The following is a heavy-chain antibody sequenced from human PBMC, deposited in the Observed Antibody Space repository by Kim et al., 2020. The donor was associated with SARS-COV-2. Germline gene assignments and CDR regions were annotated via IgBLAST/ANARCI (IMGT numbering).Heavy chain of an antibody. J-gene: IGHJ4*02. Sequence: GGSLRLSCAASGFTFSSYAMSWVRQAPGKGLEWVSAISGSGGSTYYADSVKGRFTISRDNSKNTLYLQMNSLRAEDTAVYYCAKGSPFHQWLFTNFDYWGQGTLVTVSP. D-gene: IGHD3-22*01. CDR1: GFTFSSYA. V-gene: IGHV3-23*01. CDR3: AKGSPFHQWLFTNFDY. CDR2: ISGSGGST.